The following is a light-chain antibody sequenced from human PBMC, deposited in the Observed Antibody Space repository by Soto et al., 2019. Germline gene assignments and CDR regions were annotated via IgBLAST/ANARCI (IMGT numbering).Light chain of an antibody. CDR3: HQYASSRQT. CDR1: QSVSSSY. Sequence: EIVLTQSPGTLSLSPGERATLSCRASQSVSSSYLAWYQQKPGQAPRLLISGASSRATGIPDRFSGSESGTDFTLTISRLEPEDFAVYYCHQYASSRQTFGQGTKVEIK. J-gene: IGKJ1*01. CDR2: GAS. V-gene: IGKV3-20*01.